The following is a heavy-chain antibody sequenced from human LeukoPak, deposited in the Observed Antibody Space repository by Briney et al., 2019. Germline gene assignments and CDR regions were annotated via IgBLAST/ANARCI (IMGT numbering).Heavy chain of an antibody. CDR1: GFTFSSYA. Sequence: GGALRLSCAASGFTFSSYAMSWVRQAPGKGLEWVSAIIGSGGSTYYADSVKGRFTISRDNSKNTLYLQMNSLRAEDTAVYYCAKWHDILTGYYFDYWGQGTLVTVS. J-gene: IGHJ4*02. CDR3: AKWHDILTGYYFDY. CDR2: IIGSGGST. D-gene: IGHD3-9*01. V-gene: IGHV3-23*01.